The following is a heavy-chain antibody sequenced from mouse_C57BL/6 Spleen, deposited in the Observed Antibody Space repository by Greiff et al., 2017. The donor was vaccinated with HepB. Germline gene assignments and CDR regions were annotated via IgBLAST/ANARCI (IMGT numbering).Heavy chain of an antibody. Sequence: EVKLVESGGGLVKPGGSLKLSCAASGFTFSDYGMHWVRQAPEKGLEWVAYISSGSSTIYYADTVKGRFTISRDNAKNTLFLQMTSLRSEDTAMYYCARVTTVVAESAWFAYWGQGTLVTVSA. CDR3: ARVTTVVAESAWFAY. CDR1: GFTFSDYG. V-gene: IGHV5-17*01. CDR2: ISSGSSTI. D-gene: IGHD1-1*01. J-gene: IGHJ3*01.